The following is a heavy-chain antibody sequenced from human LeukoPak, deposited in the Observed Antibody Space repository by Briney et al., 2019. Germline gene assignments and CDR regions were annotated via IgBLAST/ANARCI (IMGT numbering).Heavy chain of an antibody. Sequence: PGGSLRLSCAASGFTFDDYAMHSVREAPGEGLEWGSGISWNSGSIGYADSVKGRFTISRDNAKNSLYLQMNSLRAEDTALYYCAKSGYQLLYHNFDYWGQGTLVTVSS. V-gene: IGHV3-9*01. D-gene: IGHD2-2*02. CDR1: GFTFDDYA. J-gene: IGHJ4*02. CDR3: AKSGYQLLYHNFDY. CDR2: ISWNSGSI.